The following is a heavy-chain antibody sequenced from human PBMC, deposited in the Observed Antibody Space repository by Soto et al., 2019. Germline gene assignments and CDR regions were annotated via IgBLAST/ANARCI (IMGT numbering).Heavy chain of an antibody. CDR3: AKDMAGTGFDY. CDR2: ISGSGGST. V-gene: IGHV3-23*01. CDR1: GFTVSSSA. D-gene: IGHD6-19*01. J-gene: IGHJ4*02. Sequence: PGGSLGLCSAASGFTVSSSAMSGVRQAPGKGLEWVSAISGSGGSTYYADSVKGRFTISRDNSKNTLYLQMNSLRAEDTAVYYSAKDMAGTGFDYWGQGTLVTVSS.